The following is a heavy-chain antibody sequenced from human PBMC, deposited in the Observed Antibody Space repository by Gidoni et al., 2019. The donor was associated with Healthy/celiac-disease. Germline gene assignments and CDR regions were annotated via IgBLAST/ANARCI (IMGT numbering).Heavy chain of an antibody. D-gene: IGHD4-4*01. CDR3: ARAYRGLDAFDI. J-gene: IGHJ3*02. CDR1: GGSISSGSYY. V-gene: IGHV4-61*02. Sequence: QVQLQESGPGLVKPSQTLSLTCTVSGGSISSGSYYWSWIRQPAGKGLEWIGRIYTSGSTNYNPSLKSRVTISVDTSKNQFSLKLSSVTAADTAVYYCARAYRGLDAFDIWGQGTMVTVSS. CDR2: IYTSGST.